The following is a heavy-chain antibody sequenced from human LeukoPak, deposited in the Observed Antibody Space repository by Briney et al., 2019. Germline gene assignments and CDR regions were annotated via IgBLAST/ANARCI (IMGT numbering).Heavy chain of an antibody. CDR1: GGSISSGGYS. CDR2: IYYSGST. CDR3: ARSGGYFDY. V-gene: IGHV4-31*03. D-gene: IGHD3-10*01. J-gene: IGHJ4*02. Sequence: SETLSLTCTVSGGSISSGGYSWSWIRQHPGKGLEWIGYIYYSGSTYYNPSLKSRVTISVDTSKNQFSLKLSSVTAADTAVYYCARSGGYFDYWGQGTLVTVSS.